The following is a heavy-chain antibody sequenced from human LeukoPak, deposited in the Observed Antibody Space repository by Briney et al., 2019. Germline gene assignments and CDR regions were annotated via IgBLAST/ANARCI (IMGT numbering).Heavy chain of an antibody. CDR1: GYTFSSYG. D-gene: IGHD1-26*01. CDR3: ARQSTGGSYYATHLQH. V-gene: IGHV1-18*01. Sequence: ASVKVSCKASGYTFSSYGISLVRQAPGQGLEWMGWVSPYNGNTNYAQKDQGRGSMTTDTSTSTSYMELRSLRSDDTAVYYCARQSTGGSYYATHLQHWGQGTLVTVSS. J-gene: IGHJ1*01. CDR2: VSPYNGNT.